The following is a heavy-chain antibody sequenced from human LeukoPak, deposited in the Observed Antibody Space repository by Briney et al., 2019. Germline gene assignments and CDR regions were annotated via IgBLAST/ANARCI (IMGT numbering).Heavy chain of an antibody. V-gene: IGHV4-39*01. CDR1: GGSISSSSYY. Sequence: SETLSLTCTVSGGSISSSSYYWGWIRQPPGKGLEWIGSIYYSGSTYYNPSLKSRVTISVDTSKNQFSLKLSSVTAADTAVYYCARSSYSSSWTDYWGQGTLVTVSS. CDR3: ARSSYSSSWTDY. J-gene: IGHJ4*02. D-gene: IGHD6-13*01. CDR2: IYYSGST.